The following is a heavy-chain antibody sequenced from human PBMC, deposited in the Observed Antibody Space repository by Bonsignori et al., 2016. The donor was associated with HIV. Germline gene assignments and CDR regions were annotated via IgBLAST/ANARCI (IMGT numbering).Heavy chain of an antibody. CDR2: INHSGST. CDR3: ARSITPSGSYRRRWFDP. CDR1: GGSFSGYY. V-gene: IGHV4-34*01. J-gene: IGHJ5*02. D-gene: IGHD1-26*01. Sequence: SETLSLTCAVYGGSFSGYYWSWIRQPPGKGLEWIGEINHSGSTNYNPSLKSRVTISVDTSKNQFSLKLSSVTAADTAVYYCARSITPSGSYRRRWFDPWGQGTLVTVSS.